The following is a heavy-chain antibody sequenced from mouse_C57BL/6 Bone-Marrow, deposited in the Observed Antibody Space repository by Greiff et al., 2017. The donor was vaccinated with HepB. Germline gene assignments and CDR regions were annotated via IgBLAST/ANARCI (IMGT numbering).Heavy chain of an antibody. CDR1: GYSFTGYY. J-gene: IGHJ2*01. V-gene: IGHV1-42*01. Sequence: EVKLQESGPELVKPGASVKISCKASGYSFTGYYMNWVKQSPEKSLEWIGEINPSTGGTTYNQKFKAKATLTVDKSSSTAYMQLKSLTSEDSAVYYCARSGGFDYWGQGTTLTVSS. D-gene: IGHD3-1*01. CDR3: ARSGGFDY. CDR2: INPSTGGT.